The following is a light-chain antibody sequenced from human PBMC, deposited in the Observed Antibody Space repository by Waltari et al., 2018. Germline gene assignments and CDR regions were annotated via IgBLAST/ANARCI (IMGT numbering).Light chain of an antibody. V-gene: IGLV2-23*02. Sequence: SALTQPASVSGSPGQSITISCTETSANVGSYPLISWYQRHPGGAPKLLIYEVSERPSGVSIRLSGSKSGKTASLTISGLQPEDEADYYCCSFAGLGFCVFGTGTQVTVL. CDR1: SANVGSYPL. J-gene: IGLJ1*01. CDR2: EVS. CDR3: CSFAGLGFCV.